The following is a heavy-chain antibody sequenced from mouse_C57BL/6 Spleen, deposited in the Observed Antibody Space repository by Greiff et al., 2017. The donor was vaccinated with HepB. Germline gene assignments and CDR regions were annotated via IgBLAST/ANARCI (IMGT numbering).Heavy chain of an antibody. J-gene: IGHJ1*03. CDR1: GYAFSSSW. V-gene: IGHV1-82*01. Sequence: LEESGPELVKPGASVKISCKASGYAFSSSWMNWVKQRPGKGLEWIGRIYPGDGDTNYNGKFKGKATLTADKSSSTAYMQLSSLTSEDSAVYFCARGYGSSYGYFDVWGTGTTVTVSS. CDR3: ARGYGSSYGYFDV. CDR2: IYPGDGDT. D-gene: IGHD1-1*01.